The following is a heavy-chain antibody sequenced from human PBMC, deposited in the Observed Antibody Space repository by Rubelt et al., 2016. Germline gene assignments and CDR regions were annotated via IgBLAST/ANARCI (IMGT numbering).Heavy chain of an antibody. V-gene: IGHV3-66*01. CDR2: FYSGGST. CDR3: ARGAGSTATYRHFDY. D-gene: IGHD5/OR15-5a*01. Sequence: EVQLVESGGGLVQPGGSLRLSCAASGFTVSNNYMSWVRQAPGKGLEWISVFYSGGSTYYADSVKGRFTISRDNSKNTVYLQMNSLRAEDTAVYYCARGAGSTATYRHFDYWGQGTLVTVSS. CDR1: GFTVSNNY. J-gene: IGHJ4*02.